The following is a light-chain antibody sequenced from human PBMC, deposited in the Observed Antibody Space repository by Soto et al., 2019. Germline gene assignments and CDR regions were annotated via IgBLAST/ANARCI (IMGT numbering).Light chain of an antibody. CDR2: GAS. V-gene: IGKV3-20*01. CDR3: QQYGNLPYS. Sequence: EIGLTQSPGTLSLSPGERATLSCRASQSVPSDWLAWYRHKPGQAPRLLIYGASSRATGVPDRVSGSGSGTDFTLTINRLKPEDFAVYYCQQYGNLPYSFGQGNKLEIK. CDR1: QSVPSDW. J-gene: IGKJ2*01.